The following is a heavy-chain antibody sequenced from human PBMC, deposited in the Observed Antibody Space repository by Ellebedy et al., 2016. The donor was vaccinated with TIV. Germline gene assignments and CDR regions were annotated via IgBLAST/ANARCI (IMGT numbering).Heavy chain of an antibody. J-gene: IGHJ4*02. V-gene: IGHV3-7*04. CDR1: GFSFSSYW. CDR2: IKQEGYAQ. D-gene: IGHD5-24*01. Sequence: GESLKISCVASGFSFSSYWMSCVRQTPGKGLEWVASIKQEGYAQSYVDSVEGRFTISRDNAKSSLYLQMTSLRDEETAVYYCARGGVEMATISDWGQGTLVTVSS. CDR3: ARGGVEMATISD.